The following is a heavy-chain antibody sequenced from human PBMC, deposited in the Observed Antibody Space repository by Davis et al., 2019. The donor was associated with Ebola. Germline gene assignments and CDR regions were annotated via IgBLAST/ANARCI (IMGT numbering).Heavy chain of an antibody. D-gene: IGHD3-10*01. Sequence: ASVTVSCKASVYTFTSYCISWLRQAPGQGLEWMGWISSYNCNTNYAPKLQGRVPMTTDTSTSTAYMELRSLRSDDTAVYYCARFRITMVRGMNWFDPWGQGTLVTVSS. CDR1: VYTFTSYC. J-gene: IGHJ5*02. CDR2: ISSYNCNT. CDR3: ARFRITMVRGMNWFDP. V-gene: IGHV1-18*04.